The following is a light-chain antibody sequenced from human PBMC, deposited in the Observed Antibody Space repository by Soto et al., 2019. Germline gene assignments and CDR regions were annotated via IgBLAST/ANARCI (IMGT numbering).Light chain of an antibody. CDR1: RTVHGN. CDR3: QYYDSFRK. CDR2: GAS. V-gene: IGKV3D-15*01. Sequence: EIVMTHSPATVSVSPGYRVTLSCSSSRTVHGNVAWYQHKPGQAPRLLIYGASTRATGIPDRFSGSGSGKDFTLTISRLEPEDFAVYFCQYYDSFRKFGQGTKVDIK. J-gene: IGKJ1*01.